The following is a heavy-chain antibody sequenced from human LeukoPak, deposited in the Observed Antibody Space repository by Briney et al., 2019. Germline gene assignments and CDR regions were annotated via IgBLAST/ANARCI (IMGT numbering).Heavy chain of an antibody. CDR3: AKLSHMVRESYDY. V-gene: IGHV3-23*01. CDR2: ISGSGGSA. D-gene: IGHD3-10*01. CDR1: GFTFSSYA. J-gene: IGHJ4*02. Sequence: GGSLRLSCAASGFTFSSYAMSWVRQAPGKGLEWVSAISGSGGSAYYADSVKGRFTISRDDSKNTLYLQMNSLRAEDTAVYYCAKLSHMVRESYDYWGQGTLVTVSS.